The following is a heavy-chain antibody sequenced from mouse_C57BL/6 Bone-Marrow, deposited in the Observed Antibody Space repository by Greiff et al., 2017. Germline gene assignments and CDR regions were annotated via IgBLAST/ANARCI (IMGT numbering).Heavy chain of an antibody. V-gene: IGHV2-2*01. CDR3: ARSLLYYYCSSYWYFDV. CDR2: IWSGGST. Sequence: QVQLQQSGPGLVQPSQSLSITCTVSGFSLTSYGVHWVRQSPGKGLEWLGVIWSGGSTDYNAAFISRLSISKDNSKSQVFFKMNSLQADDTAIYYCARSLLYYYCSSYWYFDVWGTGTTVTVSS. CDR1: GFSLTSYG. J-gene: IGHJ1*03. D-gene: IGHD1-1*01.